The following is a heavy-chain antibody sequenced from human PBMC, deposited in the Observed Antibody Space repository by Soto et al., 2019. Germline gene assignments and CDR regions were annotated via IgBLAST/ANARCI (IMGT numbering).Heavy chain of an antibody. Sequence: QVQLVESGGGVVQPGRSLTLSCVASGFTLSNYGMHWVRQAPGKGLEWVAVIWYDGTATYSADSVKGRFSISRDNAKNEVLLQLRSLRAEDTVEYYCARNVGSSGSSSWFDTWGQGTPVTVCS. CDR2: IWYDGTAT. D-gene: IGHD3-10*01. CDR1: GFTLSNYG. J-gene: IGHJ5*02. V-gene: IGHV3-33*01. CDR3: ARNVGSSGSSSWFDT.